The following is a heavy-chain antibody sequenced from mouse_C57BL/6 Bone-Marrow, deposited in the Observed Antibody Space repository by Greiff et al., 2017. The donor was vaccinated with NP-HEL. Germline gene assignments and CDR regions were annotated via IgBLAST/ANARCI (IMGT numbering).Heavy chain of an antibody. J-gene: IGHJ2*01. Sequence: QVQLKQSGPELVKPGASVKISCKASGYSFTSYYIHWVKQRPGQGLEWIGWIYPGSGNTKYNEKFKGKATLTADTSSSTAYMQLSSLTSEDSAVYYCARQLRLPPYFDYWGQGTTLTVSS. CDR1: GYSFTSYY. D-gene: IGHD3-2*02. CDR2: IYPGSGNT. CDR3: ARQLRLPPYFDY. V-gene: IGHV1-66*01.